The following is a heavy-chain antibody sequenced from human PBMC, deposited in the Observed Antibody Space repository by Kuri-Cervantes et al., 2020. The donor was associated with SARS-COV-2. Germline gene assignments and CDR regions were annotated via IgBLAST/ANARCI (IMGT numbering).Heavy chain of an antibody. V-gene: IGHV3-30*18. J-gene: IGHJ4*02. CDR2: ISYDGTNK. Sequence: GESLKISCAASGFSLSGWWMHWVRQAPGKGLEWVAVISYDGTNKYYADSVKGRFTISRDNSKNTPYLQMNSLRPEDTAVYYCAKSFDPYNSLSGDYFDYWGQGTLVTVSS. CDR1: GFSLSGWW. CDR3: AKSFDPYNSLSGDYFDY. D-gene: IGHD5-24*01.